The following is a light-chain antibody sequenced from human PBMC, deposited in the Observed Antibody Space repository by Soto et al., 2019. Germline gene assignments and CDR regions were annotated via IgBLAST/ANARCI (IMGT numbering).Light chain of an antibody. Sequence: DIVLTQTPDTLSLSPGESATLSCRASQSVTSNYLGWYQQKPGQPPRILIYGSSKRATGIPDRFRGGGSGTDFTLTISRLEPEDFAVYYCQQYGSSPPITFGQGTRLEVK. V-gene: IGKV3-20*01. CDR3: QQYGSSPPIT. CDR1: QSVTSNY. J-gene: IGKJ5*01. CDR2: GSS.